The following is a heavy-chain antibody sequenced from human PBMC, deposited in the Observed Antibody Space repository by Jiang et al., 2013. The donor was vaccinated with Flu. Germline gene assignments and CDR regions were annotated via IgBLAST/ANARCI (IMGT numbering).Heavy chain of an antibody. J-gene: IGHJ4*02. CDR3: AREFESASGSYLYIEK. D-gene: IGHD3-10*01. V-gene: IGHV4-59*01. CDR1: GGSISSDY. Sequence: GLVKPSETLSLTCTVSGGSISSDYWSWIRQPPGKGLEWIGYIYYRGSTRYNPSLMSRVTMSVDTSKNQFSLKLSSVTAADTAVYYCAREFESASGSYLYIEKWGQGTLVTVSS. CDR2: IYYRGST.